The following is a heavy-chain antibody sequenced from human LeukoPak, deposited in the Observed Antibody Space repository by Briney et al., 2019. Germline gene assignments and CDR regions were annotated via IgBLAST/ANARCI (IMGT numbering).Heavy chain of an antibody. CDR2: INSNSRTI. CDR1: GFTFSTYM. V-gene: IGHV3-48*01. J-gene: IGHJ3*02. Sequence: PGGSLRLSCAASGFTFSTYMMNWVRQAPGKGLEWVSYINSNSRTIYYADSVKGRFTVSRDNAKNSLYLQMNSLRAEDTAVYYCARGGANHGFDIWGQGTMVTVSS. CDR3: ARGGANHGFDI. D-gene: IGHD1-26*01.